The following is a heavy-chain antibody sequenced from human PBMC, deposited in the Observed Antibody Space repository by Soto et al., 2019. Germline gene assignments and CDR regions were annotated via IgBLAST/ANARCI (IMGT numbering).Heavy chain of an antibody. CDR3: ARDRNYGDFDY. D-gene: IGHD4-17*01. CDR1: GFTFSSYW. Sequence: EVQLVESGGDLVQPGGSLRLSCAASGFTFSSYWMSWVRQAPGKGLEWVGNKKQDGSEKYYVDSVKGRFTISRDNAKNSLYLQMNSLRAEDTAVYYCARDRNYGDFDYWGQGTLVTVYS. V-gene: IGHV3-7*01. J-gene: IGHJ4*02. CDR2: KKQDGSEK.